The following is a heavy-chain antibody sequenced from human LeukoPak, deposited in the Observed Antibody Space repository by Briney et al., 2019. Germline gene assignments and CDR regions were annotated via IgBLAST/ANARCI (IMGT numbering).Heavy chain of an antibody. Sequence: GGSLRLSCRASGFTFSNYALTWVRQAPGRGLEWVSSIRGTGYADYADSVKGRFTLSRDNSRNTLSLQMNSLRVEDTAVYYCAKEDPIVSVGFDYWGQGTLVTVTS. CDR2: IRGTGYA. D-gene: IGHD2-15*01. J-gene: IGHJ4*02. V-gene: IGHV3-23*01. CDR1: GFTFSNYA. CDR3: AKEDPIVSVGFDY.